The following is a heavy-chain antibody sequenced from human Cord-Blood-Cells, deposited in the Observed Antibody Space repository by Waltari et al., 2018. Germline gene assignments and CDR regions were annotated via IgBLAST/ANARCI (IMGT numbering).Heavy chain of an antibody. J-gene: IGHJ5*02. CDR2: IYHSVSP. V-gene: IGHV4-4*02. D-gene: IGHD6-6*01. Sequence: QVQLQESGPGLVKPSGTLSLTCAVSGGSISSSNWWSWVRQPPGKGLEGIGEIYHSVSPNHTQSRKSRVTISVDKSKNQFSLKLSSGTAADTAGYYCAREGQLVRSNWFDPWGQGTLVTVSS. CDR3: AREGQLVRSNWFDP. CDR1: GGSISSSNW.